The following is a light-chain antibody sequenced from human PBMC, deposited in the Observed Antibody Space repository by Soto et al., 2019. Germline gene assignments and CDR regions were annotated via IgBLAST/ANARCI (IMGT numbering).Light chain of an antibody. V-gene: IGKV1-39*01. J-gene: IGKJ1*01. CDR2: AAS. CDR1: QSISSY. CDR3: QQSYSTPT. Sequence: DIPMTQSPSSLSASVGDRVTITCRASQSISSYLNWYQQKPGKAPKLLIYAASSLQSGVPSRFSGSGSGTDFTLTISSLQPEDFATYYGQQSYSTPTFGQGTKVEIK.